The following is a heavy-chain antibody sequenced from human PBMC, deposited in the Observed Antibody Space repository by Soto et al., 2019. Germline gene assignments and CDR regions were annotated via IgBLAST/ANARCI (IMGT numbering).Heavy chain of an antibody. CDR2: IIPIFGTA. CDR1: GGTFSSYA. CDR3: ARDIYCGGDCYSSGYDYYFMYV. Sequence: QVQLVQSGAEVKKPGSSVKVSCKASGGTFSSYAISWVRQAPGQGLEWMGGIIPIFGTANYAQKFQGRVTITADESTSTAYMELRSLRSEDTAVYYCARDIYCGGDCYSSGYDYYFMYVCGPGTTVTVSS. J-gene: IGHJ6*02. V-gene: IGHV1-69*01. D-gene: IGHD2-21*02.